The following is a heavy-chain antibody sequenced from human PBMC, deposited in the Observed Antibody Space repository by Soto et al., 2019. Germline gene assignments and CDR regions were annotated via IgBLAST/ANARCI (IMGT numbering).Heavy chain of an antibody. J-gene: IGHJ4*02. CDR1: GGSISSGGYY. CDR2: IYYSGST. D-gene: IGHD3-3*01. CDR3: AREVVGVATRGYFDY. V-gene: IGHV4-31*03. Sequence: QVQLQESGPGLVKPSQTLSLTCTVSGGSISSGGYYWSWIRQHPGKGLEWIGYIYYSGSTYYNPSLKSRVTISVDTSKNQFPLKLSSVTAADTAVYYCAREVVGVATRGYFDYWGQGTLVTVSS.